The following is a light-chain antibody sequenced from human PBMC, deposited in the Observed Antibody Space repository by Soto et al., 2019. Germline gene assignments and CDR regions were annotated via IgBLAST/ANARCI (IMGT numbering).Light chain of an antibody. CDR2: GSY. V-gene: IGKV3-15*01. Sequence: ETVITQSPANLSVSPGERVTLSCRASQSVGTNLAWYQQKPGQSPRLLIFGSYLRATGLPARFSCSAAGPECTRTISSLQSEDVEVDDCPQYNNWTITFGQGTRLEIK. J-gene: IGKJ5*01. CDR3: PQYNNWTIT. CDR1: QSVGTN.